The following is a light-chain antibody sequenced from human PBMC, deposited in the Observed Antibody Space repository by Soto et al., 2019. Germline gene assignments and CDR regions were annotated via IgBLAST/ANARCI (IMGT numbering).Light chain of an antibody. Sequence: EIVLTQSPDTLSLSPGEGATLSCRASQSISSYLAWYQQKPGQAPRLLIYDASNRAPGIPARFSGSGSRTDCTLTITSLEPEDVAIYYCQQRRDWPLTFGGGTRVEIK. CDR1: QSISSY. V-gene: IGKV3-11*01. CDR3: QQRRDWPLT. J-gene: IGKJ4*01. CDR2: DAS.